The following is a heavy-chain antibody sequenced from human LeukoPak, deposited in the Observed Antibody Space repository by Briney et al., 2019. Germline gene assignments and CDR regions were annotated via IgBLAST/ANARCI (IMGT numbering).Heavy chain of an antibody. V-gene: IGHV1-46*01. J-gene: IGHJ4*02. D-gene: IGHD4-11*01. Sequence: ASVKVSCKASGYTFTSYYMHWVRQAPGQGLEWMGIINPSGGSTSYAQKFQGRVTMTRDMSTSTVCMELSSLRSEDTAVYYCARASLQSYYFDYWGQGTLVTVSS. CDR1: GYTFTSYY. CDR2: INPSGGST. CDR3: ARASLQSYYFDY.